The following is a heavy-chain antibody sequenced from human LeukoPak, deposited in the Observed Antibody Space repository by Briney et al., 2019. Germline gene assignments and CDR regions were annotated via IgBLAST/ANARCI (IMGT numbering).Heavy chain of an antibody. CDR1: GFTFSSYA. CDR3: AKTSKEVVLGDAFDI. Sequence: AGGSLRLSCAASGFTFSSYAMSWVRQAPGQGLELVSAISGSGGSTYYADSVKGRFTISRDNSKNTLYLQMNSLRAEDTAVYYCAKTSKEVVLGDAFDIWGQGTMVTVSS. J-gene: IGHJ3*02. V-gene: IGHV3-23*01. CDR2: ISGSGGST. D-gene: IGHD4/OR15-4a*01.